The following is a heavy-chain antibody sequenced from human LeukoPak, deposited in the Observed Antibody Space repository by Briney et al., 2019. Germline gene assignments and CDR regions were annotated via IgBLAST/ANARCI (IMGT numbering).Heavy chain of an antibody. CDR3: ASGSGYGAFDY. D-gene: IGHD5-12*01. J-gene: IGHJ4*02. V-gene: IGHV3-7*01. CDR2: IKQDGSVK. Sequence: GGSLRLSCAVSGFTFSNYWMSWVRQAPGKGLEWVANIKQDGSVKYYVDSVKGRFTISRDNAKNSLYLQMNSLRAEDTAVYYCASGSGYGAFDYWGQGTLVTVSS. CDR1: GFTFSNYW.